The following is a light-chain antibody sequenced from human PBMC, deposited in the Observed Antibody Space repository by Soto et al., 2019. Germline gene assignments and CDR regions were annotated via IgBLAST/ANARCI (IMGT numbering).Light chain of an antibody. J-gene: IGKJ1*01. Sequence: DIQMAQSPSTLSASVGDRVTITCRASQSISTWLAWYQQKPGKAPKLLIYKASSLESGVPSRFSGSGSGTEFTLTISSLQPDDFVTYYCQQYINRWTFGQGTKVDIK. CDR2: KAS. CDR1: QSISTW. V-gene: IGKV1-5*03. CDR3: QQYINRWT.